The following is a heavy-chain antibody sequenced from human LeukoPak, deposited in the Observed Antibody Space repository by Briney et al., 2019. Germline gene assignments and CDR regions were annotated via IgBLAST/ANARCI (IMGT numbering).Heavy chain of an antibody. V-gene: IGHV3-30*01. CDR1: GFTFSRYA. J-gene: IGHJ4*02. CDR3: GEFDY. CDR2: ISYDGSEK. Sequence: PGRSLRLSCAASGFTFSRYAMHWVRQAPGKGLEGVALISYDGSEKYYADSVRGRFTISRDDSKNTLYLQMNSLRAEDTAVYYCGEFDYWGQGTLVTVSS.